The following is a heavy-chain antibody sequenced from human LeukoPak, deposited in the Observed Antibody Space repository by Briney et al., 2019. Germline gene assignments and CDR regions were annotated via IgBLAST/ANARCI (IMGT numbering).Heavy chain of an antibody. D-gene: IGHD3-3*01. V-gene: IGHV5-51*03. CDR2: IYPGDSDT. CDR3: ASTITIFGVVLKDAFDI. Sequence: GESLKISCKGSGYSFTSYWIGWARQMPGKGLEWMRIIYPGDSDTRYSPSFQGQVTISADKSISTAYLQWSSLKASDTAMYYCASTITIFGVVLKDAFDIWGQGTMVTVSS. J-gene: IGHJ3*02. CDR1: GYSFTSYW.